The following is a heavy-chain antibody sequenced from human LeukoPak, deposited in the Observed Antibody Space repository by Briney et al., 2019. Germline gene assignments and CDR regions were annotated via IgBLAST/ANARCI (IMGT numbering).Heavy chain of an antibody. CDR2: INPDESDK. D-gene: IGHD6-19*01. CDR1: RFTFSVHW. CDR3: AREGQWLGFDY. V-gene: IGHV3-74*01. J-gene: IGHJ4*02. Sequence: GGSLRLSCAASRFTFSVHWMHWVRQAPGKGLEWVSRINPDESDKAYADSVKGRFTISRDNAKNTLYLQMNSLRAEDTAVYYCAREGQWLGFDYWGQGTLVTVSS.